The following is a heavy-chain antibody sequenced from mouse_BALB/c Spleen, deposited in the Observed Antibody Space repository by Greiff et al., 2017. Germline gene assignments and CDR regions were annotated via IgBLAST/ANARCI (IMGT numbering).Heavy chain of an antibody. J-gene: IGHJ2*01. Sequence: QVQLQQPGAELVKPGASVKLSCKASGYTFTSYWMHWVKQRPGQGLEWIGEIDPSDSYTNYNQKFKGKATLTVDKSSSTAYMQLSSLTSEDSAVYYCARSGYYRSYYFDYWGQGTTLTVSS. D-gene: IGHD2-14*01. V-gene: IGHV1-69*02. CDR2: IDPSDSYT. CDR3: ARSGYYRSYYFDY. CDR1: GYTFTSYW.